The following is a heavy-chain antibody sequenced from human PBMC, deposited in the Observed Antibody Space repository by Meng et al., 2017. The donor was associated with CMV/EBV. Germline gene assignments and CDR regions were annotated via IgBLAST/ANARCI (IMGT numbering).Heavy chain of an antibody. Sequence: SGFTVSNAWMSWVRQAPGKGLEWVGRIKSKTDGGTTDYAAPVKGRFTISRDDSKNTLYLQMNSLKTEDTAVYYCTTVVPAAMDFDYWGQGTLVTVSS. CDR2: IKSKTDGGTT. J-gene: IGHJ4*02. CDR3: TTVVPAAMDFDY. D-gene: IGHD2-2*01. CDR1: GFTVSNAW. V-gene: IGHV3-15*01.